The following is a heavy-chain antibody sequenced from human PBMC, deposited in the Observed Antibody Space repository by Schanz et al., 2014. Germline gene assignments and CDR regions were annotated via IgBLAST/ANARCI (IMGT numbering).Heavy chain of an antibody. D-gene: IGHD6-19*01. CDR2: ISVYHGHT. CDR3: ARGLGDERWLDLNEAFDI. CDR1: GYTFTSYY. V-gene: IGHV1-18*04. Sequence: QVQLVQSGAEVKKPGASVKVSCKASGYTFTSYYIHWFRQAPGQGLEWMGWISVYHGHTNYAEKVHGRVTMTTDTSTSTAYMELSSLRSEDTAVYYCARGLGDERWLDLNEAFDIWGQGTIVTVSS. J-gene: IGHJ3*02.